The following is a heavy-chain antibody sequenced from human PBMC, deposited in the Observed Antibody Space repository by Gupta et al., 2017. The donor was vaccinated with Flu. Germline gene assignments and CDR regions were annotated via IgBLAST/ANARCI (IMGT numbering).Heavy chain of an antibody. CDR3: ARGHWDN. V-gene: IGHV3-48*03. J-gene: IGHJ4*02. CDR2: ISSSGST. CDR1: GFTLSSYD. Sequence: EVQLVESGGNWVQPGGALRLSCSASGFTLSSYDMSWVRQAPGRGLEWISFISSSGSTYYGDPVRGRFTISRDNAKNSLYLQMSGLRDEDTAIYYCARGHWDNWGQGTLVTVSS.